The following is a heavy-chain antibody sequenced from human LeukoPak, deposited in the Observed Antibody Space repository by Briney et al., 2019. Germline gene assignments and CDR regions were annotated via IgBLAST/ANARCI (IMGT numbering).Heavy chain of an antibody. CDR2: FDPEDGET. D-gene: IGHD5-18*01. V-gene: IGHV1-24*01. J-gene: IGHJ6*03. CDR1: GYTLTDLS. Sequence: ASVKVSCKVSGYTLTDLSMHWVRQAPGKGLEWMGGFDPEDGETIYAQKFQGRVTMTEDTSTDTAYMELSSLRSEDTAVYYCATENTAMARDYYYYYMDVWGKGTTVTVSS. CDR3: ATENTAMARDYYYYYMDV.